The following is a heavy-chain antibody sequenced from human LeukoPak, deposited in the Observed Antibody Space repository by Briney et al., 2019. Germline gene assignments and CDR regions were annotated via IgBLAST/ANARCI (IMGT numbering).Heavy chain of an antibody. D-gene: IGHD6-13*01. CDR3: ARSSPGGSGWYDY. CDR2: IYYSGST. J-gene: IGHJ4*02. Sequence: SETLSLTCTVSGGSISSSSYYWGWIRQPPGKGLEWIGSIYYSGSTYYNPSLKSRVTISVDTSKNQFSLKLSSVTAADTAVYYCARSSPGGSGWYDYWGQGTLVTVSS. V-gene: IGHV4-39*01. CDR1: GGSISSSSYY.